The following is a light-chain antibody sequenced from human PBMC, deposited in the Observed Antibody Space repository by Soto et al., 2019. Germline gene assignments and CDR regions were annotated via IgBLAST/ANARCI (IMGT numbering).Light chain of an antibody. CDR1: SSDVDDYRY. CDR3: CSYVTTPEI. Sequence: SVLAQPRSVSGSPGQLLTISCTGTSSDVDDYRYVSWYQQYPGKAPKLVIYDGNKRPSGVPDRFSGSNSGNTASLTISGLQAEDEDDYYCCSYVTTPEIFGTGTKVTVL. J-gene: IGLJ1*01. CDR2: DGN. V-gene: IGLV2-11*01.